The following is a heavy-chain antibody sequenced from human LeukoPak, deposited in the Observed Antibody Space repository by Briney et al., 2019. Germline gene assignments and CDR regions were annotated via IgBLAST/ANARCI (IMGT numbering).Heavy chain of an antibody. D-gene: IGHD6-19*01. CDR1: GYTFTSYG. Sequence: ASVKVSCKASGYTFTSYGISWVRQAPGQGLEWMGWISAYNGNTNYAQKFQGRVTMTRDTSTSTVYMELSSLRSEDTAVYYCAREEAVAAYYFDYWGQGTLVTVSS. J-gene: IGHJ4*02. CDR2: ISAYNGNT. V-gene: IGHV1-18*01. CDR3: AREEAVAAYYFDY.